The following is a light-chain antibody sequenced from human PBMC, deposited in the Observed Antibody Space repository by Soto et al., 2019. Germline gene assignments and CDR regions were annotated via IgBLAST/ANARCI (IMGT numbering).Light chain of an antibody. CDR1: SGHSNYA. Sequence: QSVLTQSPSASASLGASVKLTCTLSSGHSNYAIAWHQQLPEKGPRYLMKVNSDGSHSKGDGIPDRCSGSSSGAERYLTISSLQADDEADYYCQTWDTGIVLFGGGTKVTVL. J-gene: IGLJ2*01. CDR3: QTWDTGIVL. V-gene: IGLV4-69*01. CDR2: VNSDGSH.